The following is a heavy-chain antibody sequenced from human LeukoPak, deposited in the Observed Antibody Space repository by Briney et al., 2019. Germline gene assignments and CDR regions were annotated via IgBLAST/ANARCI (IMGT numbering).Heavy chain of an antibody. CDR1: NGSISSSSYY. CDR3: VRLPDYYYYYMDV. D-gene: IGHD1-14*01. CDR2: LYYSGST. J-gene: IGHJ6*03. Sequence: SETLSLTCIVSNGSISSSSYYWGWIRQPPGKGLEWIGSLYYSGSTYYNPSLKTRVTISVDTSKSQFSLMLDSVTAADTAVYYCVRLPDYYYYYMDVWGRGTSVTVSS. V-gene: IGHV4-39*01.